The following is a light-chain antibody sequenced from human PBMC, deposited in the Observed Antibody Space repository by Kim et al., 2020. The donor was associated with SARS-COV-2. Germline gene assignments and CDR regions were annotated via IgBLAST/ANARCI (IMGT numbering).Light chain of an antibody. V-gene: IGKV3-20*01. CDR3: QQYGSSLPWT. CDR2: GAS. CDR1: QSVSSSY. Sequence: PGERATLSCRASQSVSSSYLAWYQQKPGQAPRLLIYGASSRATGIPDRFSGSGSGTDFTLTISRLEPEDFAVYYCQQYGSSLPWTFGQGTKV. J-gene: IGKJ1*01.